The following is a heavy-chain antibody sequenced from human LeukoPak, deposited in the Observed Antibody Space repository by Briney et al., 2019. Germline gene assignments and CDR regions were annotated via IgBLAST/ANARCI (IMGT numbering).Heavy chain of an antibody. CDR1: GDSVSSYSAV. CDR2: TYYRSKWFN. J-gene: IGHJ4*02. D-gene: IGHD5-24*01. Sequence: SQTLSLTCVISGDSVSSYSAVWSWIRQSPSRGLEWLGRTYYRSKWFNDYALSVKSRMTINPDTSKNQISLQLNSVTPEGTAVYFCARERSLDGYNLFDYWGQGTLVTVSS. V-gene: IGHV6-1*01. CDR3: ARERSLDGYNLFDY.